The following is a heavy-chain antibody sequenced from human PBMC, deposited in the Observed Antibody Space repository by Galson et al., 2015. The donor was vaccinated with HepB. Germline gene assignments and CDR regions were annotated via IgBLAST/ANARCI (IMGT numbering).Heavy chain of an antibody. J-gene: IGHJ4*02. D-gene: IGHD3-10*01. CDR1: GGTFSSNA. Sequence: SVKVSCKASGGTFSSNAINWVRQAPGQGLEWMGWINPKSGDTKYAPKFQGRVTMTRDTSITTAYMELSRLRSDETAVYYCAREGDVFDYWGQGTLVTVSS. CDR3: AREGDVFDY. V-gene: IGHV1-2*02. CDR2: INPKSGDT.